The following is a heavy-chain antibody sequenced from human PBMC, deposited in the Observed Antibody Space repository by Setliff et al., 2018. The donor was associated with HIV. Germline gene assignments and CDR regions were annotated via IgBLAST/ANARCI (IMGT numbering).Heavy chain of an antibody. D-gene: IGHD1-26*01. CDR3: ARESGSGSYYDYYYYYMDV. CDR1: GGSFSGHY. J-gene: IGHJ6*03. CDR2: INHSGST. V-gene: IGHV4-34*01. Sequence: ASETLSLTCAVYGGSFSGHYWSWIRQPPGKGLEWIGEINHSGSTNYNPSLKSRVTISVDTSKNQFSLKLSFVTAADTAVYYCARESGSGSYYDYYYYYMDVWGKGTTVTVSS.